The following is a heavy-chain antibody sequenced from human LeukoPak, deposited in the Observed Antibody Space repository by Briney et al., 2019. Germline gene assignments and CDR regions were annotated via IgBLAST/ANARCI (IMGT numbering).Heavy chain of an antibody. CDR1: GFTFSSYG. V-gene: IGHV3-30*03. CDR3: ARCRYDSSGYYSIIDY. J-gene: IGHJ4*02. D-gene: IGHD3-22*01. Sequence: GGSLRLSCAASGFTFSSYGMHWVRQAPGKGLEWLAFVSYDGSNKYYADSVKGRFTISRDNAMDSLYVQMNSLRAEDTAVYYCARCRYDSSGYYSIIDYWGQGTLVTVSS. CDR2: VSYDGSNK.